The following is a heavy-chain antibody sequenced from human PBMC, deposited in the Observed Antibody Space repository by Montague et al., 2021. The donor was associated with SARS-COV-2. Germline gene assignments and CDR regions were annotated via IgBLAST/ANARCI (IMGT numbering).Heavy chain of an antibody. CDR1: GFTFSKFG. J-gene: IGHJ4*02. Sequence: SLRLSCAASGFTFSKFGMNWVRQAPGKGLEWVPTIDPAGGATYYADSVRGRFAISRDNSKNILSLQMDSLTADDTAVYYCASSNFFAYWGQGTLITVSS. CDR3: ASSNFFAY. CDR2: IDPAGGAT. D-gene: IGHD6-6*01. V-gene: IGHV3-23*01.